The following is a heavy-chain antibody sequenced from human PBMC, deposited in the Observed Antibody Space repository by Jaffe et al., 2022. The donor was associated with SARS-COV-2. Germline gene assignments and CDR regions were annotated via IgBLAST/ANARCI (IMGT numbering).Heavy chain of an antibody. CDR3: AKRSYVRVGASDAFDI. Sequence: EVQLLESGGGLVQPGGSLRLSCAASGFTFSSYAMSWVRQAPGKGLEWVSAISGSGGSTYYADSVKGRFTISRDNSKNTLYLQMNSLRAEDTAVYYCAKRSYVRVGASDAFDIWGQGTMVTVSS. D-gene: IGHD1-26*01. V-gene: IGHV3-23*01. CDR2: ISGSGGST. CDR1: GFTFSSYA. J-gene: IGHJ3*02.